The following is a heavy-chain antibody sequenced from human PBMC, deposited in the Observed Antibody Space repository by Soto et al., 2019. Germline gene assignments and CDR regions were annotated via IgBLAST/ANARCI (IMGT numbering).Heavy chain of an antibody. CDR3: VRTAREGAVAPHWFDR. CDR2: VYYTGST. Sequence: SETLSLTCTVSGASVRSTDYYWSWIRQAPGKGLEWIGYVYYTGSTYYNPSLMSRLTISVDTSKNQFSLKLTSVTAAETAVYYCVRTAREGAVAPHWFDRWGQGTQVTVSS. CDR1: GASVRSTDYY. V-gene: IGHV4-30-4*01. D-gene: IGHD2-21*02. J-gene: IGHJ5*02.